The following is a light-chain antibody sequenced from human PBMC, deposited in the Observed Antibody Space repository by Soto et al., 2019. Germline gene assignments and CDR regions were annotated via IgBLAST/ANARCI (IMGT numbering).Light chain of an antibody. J-gene: IGKJ2*01. Sequence: EVVLTQSPGTLSLSLGERATLSCRASQSVSNNYLAWYQQKPGQGPRLLIFGSSDRATGIPDRFSGSGSGTDFTLTISRLEPEDFVVYYCQQYGSPPPYTFGQGTKLEIK. CDR2: GSS. CDR3: QQYGSPPPYT. CDR1: QSVSNNY. V-gene: IGKV3-20*01.